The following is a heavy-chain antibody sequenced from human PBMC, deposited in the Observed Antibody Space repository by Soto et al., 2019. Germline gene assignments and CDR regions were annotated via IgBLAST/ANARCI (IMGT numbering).Heavy chain of an antibody. J-gene: IGHJ6*02. V-gene: IGHV4-59*01. D-gene: IGHD2-15*01. CDR3: ARDRCSGGSCYSGYYYGMDV. CDR1: GGSISSYY. Sequence: SETLSLTCTVSGGSISSYYWSWIRQPPGKGLEWIGDIYYSGSTNYNPSLKSRVTISVDTSKNQFSLKLSSVTAADTAVYYCARDRCSGGSCYSGYYYGMDVWGQGTTVTVS. CDR2: IYYSGST.